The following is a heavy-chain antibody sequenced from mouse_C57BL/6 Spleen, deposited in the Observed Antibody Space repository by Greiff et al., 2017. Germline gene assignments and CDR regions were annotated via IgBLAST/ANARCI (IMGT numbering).Heavy chain of an antibody. J-gene: IGHJ4*01. D-gene: IGHD2-4*01. CDR1: GYTFTSYW. Sequence: QVQLQQSGAELVRPGTSVKLSCKASGYTFTSYWMHWVKQRPGQGLEWIGVIDPSDSYTNYNQKFKGKATLTVDTTSSTAYMQLSSLTSEDAAVYYCARRIYYDYVGAMDYWGQGTSVTVSS. V-gene: IGHV1-59*01. CDR3: ARRIYYDYVGAMDY. CDR2: IDPSDSYT.